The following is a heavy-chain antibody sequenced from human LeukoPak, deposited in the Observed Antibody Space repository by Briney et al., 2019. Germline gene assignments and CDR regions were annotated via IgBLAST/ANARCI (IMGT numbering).Heavy chain of an antibody. CDR2: ISWNSGSI. V-gene: IGHV3-9*03. D-gene: IGHD6-13*01. CDR3: AKDKFRAAQGPFDY. CDR1: GFTLDDYA. J-gene: IGHJ4*02. Sequence: GGSLRLSCTASGFTLDDYAIHWVRQAPGKGLEWVSGISWNSGSIGYADSVKGRFTISRDNAKNSLYLQMNSLRPEDMAFYYCAKDKFRAAQGPFDYWGQGTLVTVSS.